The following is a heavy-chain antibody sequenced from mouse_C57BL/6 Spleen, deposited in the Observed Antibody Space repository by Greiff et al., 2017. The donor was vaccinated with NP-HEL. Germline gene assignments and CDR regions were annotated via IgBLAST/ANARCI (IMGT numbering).Heavy chain of an antibody. D-gene: IGHD4-1*01. Sequence: EVKLVESGGGLVKPGGSLKLSCAASGFTFSDYGMHWVRQAPEKGLEWVAYINSGSSTIYYADTVKGRFTISRDNAKNTLFLQMTSLRSEDTAMYYCARELGRLLDYWGQGTTLTVSS. CDR3: ARELGRLLDY. CDR2: INSGSSTI. CDR1: GFTFSDYG. J-gene: IGHJ2*01. V-gene: IGHV5-17*01.